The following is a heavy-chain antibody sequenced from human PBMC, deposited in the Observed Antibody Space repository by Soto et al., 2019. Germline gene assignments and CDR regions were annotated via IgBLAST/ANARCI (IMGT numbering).Heavy chain of an antibody. CDR3: AREDYYDTGYYVV. Sequence: SETLSLTCTVSGRSMSGYYWSWIRQPAGERLEWIGRIYTSGTTDFNPSLKGRVTMSVDTSKNQFSLKLTSVTAADTALYYCAREDYYDTGYYVVWGQGTQVTVYS. J-gene: IGHJ4*02. CDR2: IYTSGTT. CDR1: GRSMSGYY. D-gene: IGHD3-9*01. V-gene: IGHV4-4*07.